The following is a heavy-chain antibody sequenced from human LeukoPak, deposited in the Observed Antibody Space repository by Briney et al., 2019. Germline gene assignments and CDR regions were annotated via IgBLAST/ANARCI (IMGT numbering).Heavy chain of an antibody. CDR3: ARGRWNTALF. D-gene: IGHD5-18*01. V-gene: IGHV4-34*01. Sequence: SSETLSLTCAVYGGSFSGYYWSWIRQPPGKGLEWIGEINHSGSTNYNPSLKSRVTISADTSKNQFSLKLSSVTAADTAVYYCARGRWNTALFWGQGTLVTVSS. J-gene: IGHJ4*02. CDR2: INHSGST. CDR1: GGSFSGYY.